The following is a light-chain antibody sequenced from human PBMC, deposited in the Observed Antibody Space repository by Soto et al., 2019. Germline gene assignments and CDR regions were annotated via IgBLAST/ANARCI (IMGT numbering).Light chain of an antibody. V-gene: IGKV3-11*01. J-gene: IGKJ2*01. CDR2: DAS. Sequence: EIVLTQSPATLSLSPGERATLSCRVSQSVSNLLGWYQQKPGQAPRLLIYDASTRATGTPARFSGSVSGADVTLAVISLEPEDVGVYYCQQRSNRYTYGQGTKLEIK. CDR3: QQRSNRYT. CDR1: QSVSNL.